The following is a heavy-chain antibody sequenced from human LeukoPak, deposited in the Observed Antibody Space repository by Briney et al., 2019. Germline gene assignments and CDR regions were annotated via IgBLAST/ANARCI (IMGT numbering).Heavy chain of an antibody. Sequence: GGSLRLSCAASGFTFSSYTMNCVRQTPGKGLEWVSSISSSSSYIYYADSVKGRFTISRDNAKNSLYLQMNSLRAEDTAVYYCARDEIYDLWSGYLYYFDYWGQGTLVTVSS. D-gene: IGHD3-3*01. CDR2: ISSSSSYI. CDR3: ARDEIYDLWSGYLYYFDY. CDR1: GFTFSSYT. V-gene: IGHV3-21*01. J-gene: IGHJ4*02.